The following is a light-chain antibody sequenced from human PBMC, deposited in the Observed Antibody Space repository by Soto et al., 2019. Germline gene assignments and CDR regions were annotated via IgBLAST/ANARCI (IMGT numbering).Light chain of an antibody. Sequence: QSVLTQPPSASGTPGQRVSISCSGSTSNIESHSVNWFQHLPGTAPKLLINTNNQRPSGVPDRFSAYKSGTSASLVISGLQSEDEADYYCATWDDSRKGVFGTGTKVTVL. CDR3: ATWDDSRKGV. CDR1: TSNIESHS. V-gene: IGLV1-44*01. CDR2: TNN. J-gene: IGLJ1*01.